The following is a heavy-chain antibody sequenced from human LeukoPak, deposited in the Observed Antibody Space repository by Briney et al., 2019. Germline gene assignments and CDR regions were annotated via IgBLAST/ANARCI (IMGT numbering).Heavy chain of an antibody. J-gene: IGHJ4*02. CDR2: ISSSGGST. CDR3: ARVGVRLVRAYFDY. D-gene: IGHD6-19*01. V-gene: IGHV3-23*01. Sequence: GGSLRLSCAASGFTYSSYAMTWVRQAPGKGLEWVSLISSSGGSTYYADSVKGRFTISRDNSKNTLYLQMNSLRAEDTAVYYCARVGVRLVRAYFDYWGQGTLVTVSS. CDR1: GFTYSSYA.